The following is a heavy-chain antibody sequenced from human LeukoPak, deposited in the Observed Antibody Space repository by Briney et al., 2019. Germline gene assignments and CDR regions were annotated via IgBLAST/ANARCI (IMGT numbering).Heavy chain of an antibody. CDR3: ARGIPRALDY. J-gene: IGHJ4*02. Sequence: PSETLSLTCIVSGGSISTYYWSWIRQPPGKGLEWIGEINHSGSTNYNPSLKSRVTISVDTSKNQFSLKLSSVTAADTAVYYCARGIPRALDYWGQGTLVTVSS. D-gene: IGHD2-2*02. CDR2: INHSGST. CDR1: GGSISTYY. V-gene: IGHV4-34*01.